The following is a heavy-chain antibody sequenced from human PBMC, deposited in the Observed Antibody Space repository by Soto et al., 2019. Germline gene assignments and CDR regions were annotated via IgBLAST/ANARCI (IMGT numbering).Heavy chain of an antibody. V-gene: IGHV3-30*18. J-gene: IGHJ6*02. D-gene: IGHD6-13*01. Sequence: QVQLVESGGGVVQPGRSLRLSCAASGFTFSSYGMHWVRQAPGKGLEWVAVISYDGSNKYYADSVKGRFTISRDNSKNTLYLQTTSLRAEDTAVYYCAKDEGAAAADYYYGMDVWGQGTTVTVSS. CDR3: AKDEGAAAADYYYGMDV. CDR2: ISYDGSNK. CDR1: GFTFSSYG.